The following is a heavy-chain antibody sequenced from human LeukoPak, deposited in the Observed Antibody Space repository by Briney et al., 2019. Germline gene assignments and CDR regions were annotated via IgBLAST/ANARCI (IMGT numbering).Heavy chain of an antibody. CDR2: IYYSGST. D-gene: IGHD3-22*01. CDR1: GGSISSYY. CDR3: ARGRSRPFYYYDSSGYPNGYYFDY. Sequence: PSETLSLTCTVSGGSISSYYWSWIRQPPGKGLEWIGYIYYSGSTNYNPSLKSRVTISVDTSKNQFPLKLSSVTAADTAVYYCARGRSRPFYYYDSSGYPNGYYFDYWGQGTLVTVSS. V-gene: IGHV4-59*01. J-gene: IGHJ4*02.